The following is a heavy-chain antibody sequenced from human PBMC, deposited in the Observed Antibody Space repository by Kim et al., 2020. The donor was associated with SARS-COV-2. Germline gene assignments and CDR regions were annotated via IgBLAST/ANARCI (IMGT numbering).Heavy chain of an antibody. J-gene: IGHJ1*01. V-gene: IGHV4-4*09. CDR3: AGSNYYDSSGFVQH. D-gene: IGHD3-22*01. Sequence: NPSLKSRVTLSLDTSKNQFSLKLSAVTAADTAVYYCAGSNYYDSSGFVQHWGQGTLVSVSS.